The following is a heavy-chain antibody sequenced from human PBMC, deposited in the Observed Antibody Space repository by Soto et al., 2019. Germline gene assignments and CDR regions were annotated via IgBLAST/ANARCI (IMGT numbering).Heavy chain of an antibody. J-gene: IGHJ4*02. CDR3: ARGRTGTTSYFDY. Sequence: QVQLVQSGAEVKKPGASVKVSCKASGYTFTGYYLHWVRQAPGQGLEWMGWINPNSGGTNYAQKFQGRVTMPRDTSISTAYMELSRLRSDDTAVDYCARGRTGTTSYFDYWGQGNLVTVSS. D-gene: IGHD1-1*01. CDR1: GYTFTGYY. CDR2: INPNSGGT. V-gene: IGHV1-2*02.